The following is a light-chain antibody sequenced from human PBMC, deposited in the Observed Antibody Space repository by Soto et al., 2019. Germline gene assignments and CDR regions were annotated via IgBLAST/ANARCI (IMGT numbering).Light chain of an antibody. J-gene: IGLJ1*01. Sequence: QSVLTHPPSGSRARGQRVTISCTGSSSNIGAGYAVHWYQQLPGAVPRLVIYLNNNRPSGVPDRISGYKSGTSASLAITGLQAEDEADYYCQSYDISLSGYVFGTGTKVTVL. V-gene: IGLV1-40*01. CDR3: QSYDISLSGYV. CDR2: LNN. CDR1: SSNIGAGYA.